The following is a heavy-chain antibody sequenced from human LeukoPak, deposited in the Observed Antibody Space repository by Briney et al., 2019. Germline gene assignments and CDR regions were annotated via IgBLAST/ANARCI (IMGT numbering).Heavy chain of an antibody. V-gene: IGHV1-18*01. D-gene: IGHD6-13*01. CDR3: ARYSVSYSSSWHYYFDH. CDR2: ISTYNGNT. Sequence: ASVKVSCKASGYRLTSYGISWVRQAPGQGLEWMGWISTYNGNTNYAQKFQDRVTMTTDTSTSTAYMEPRSLRSDDTAVYYCARYSVSYSSSWHYYFDHWGQGTLVTVSS. J-gene: IGHJ4*02. CDR1: GYRLTSYG.